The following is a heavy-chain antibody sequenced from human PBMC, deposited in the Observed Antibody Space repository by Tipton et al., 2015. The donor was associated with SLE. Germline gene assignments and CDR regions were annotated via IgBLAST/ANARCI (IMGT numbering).Heavy chain of an antibody. V-gene: IGHV4-61*02. D-gene: IGHD5/OR15-5a*01. CDR2: GFASGLT. Sequence: TLSLTCTVSGGSISTTTYFWNWIRQPAGKGLEWIGRGFASGLTDYNPSLSGRVTMSLDTSKNQFSLKLSSVTAADTAVYYCAGVSRDAFEIWGQGTMVTVSS. CDR1: GGSISTTTYF. CDR3: AGVSRDAFEI. J-gene: IGHJ3*02.